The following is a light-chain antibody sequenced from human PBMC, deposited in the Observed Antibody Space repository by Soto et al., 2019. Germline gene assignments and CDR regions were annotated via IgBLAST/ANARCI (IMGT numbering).Light chain of an antibody. J-gene: IGLJ2*01. CDR1: SGHSSNI. CDR3: ETWDSNTRV. Sequence: QSVLTQSSSASASLGSSVKLTCTLSSGHSSNIIAWHQQQPGKAPRYLMKLERSGNYIKGSGVPDRFSGSSSGADRYLTISSPQSEDEADYYCETWDSNTRVFGGGTQLTVL. CDR2: LERSGNY. V-gene: IGLV4-60*03.